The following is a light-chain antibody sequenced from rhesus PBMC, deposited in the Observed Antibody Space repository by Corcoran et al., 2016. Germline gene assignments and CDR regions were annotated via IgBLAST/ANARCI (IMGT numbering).Light chain of an antibody. CDR1: QGISSW. CDR3: QQYSSRPYS. Sequence: DIQMTQSPSSLSASVGDTVTITCRASQGISSWLAWYQQKPGKALKLLIYTASSLQSGVPSRFSGSGSGTDFTLTISSLQSEDFATYYCQQYSSRPYSFGQGTKVEIK. CDR2: TAS. V-gene: IGKV1-22*01. J-gene: IGKJ2*01.